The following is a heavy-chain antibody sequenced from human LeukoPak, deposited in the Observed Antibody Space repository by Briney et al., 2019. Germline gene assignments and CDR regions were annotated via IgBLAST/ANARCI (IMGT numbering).Heavy chain of an antibody. Sequence: SETLSLTCTVSGGSISSSSYYWGWIRQPPGKGLEWIGSIYYSGSTNYNPSLKSRVTISVDTSKNQFSLKLSSVTAADTAVYYCARDPSDFWSGYPGRVGAFDIWGQGTMVTVSS. CDR3: ARDPSDFWSGYPGRVGAFDI. J-gene: IGHJ3*02. CDR1: GGSISSSSYY. D-gene: IGHD3-3*01. CDR2: IYYSGST. V-gene: IGHV4-39*07.